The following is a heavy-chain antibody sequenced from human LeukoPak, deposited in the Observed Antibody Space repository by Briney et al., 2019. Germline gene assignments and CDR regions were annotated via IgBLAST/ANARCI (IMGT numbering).Heavy chain of an antibody. J-gene: IGHJ4*02. V-gene: IGHV1-69*13. CDR1: GGTFSSYA. Sequence: GASVKVSCKASGGTFSSYAISWVRQAPGQGLEWMGGIIPIFGTANYAQKFQGRVTITADESTSTAYMELSSLRSEDTAVYYCARDLSSTIFGVVWGQGTLVTVSS. CDR2: IIPIFGTA. CDR3: ARDLSSTIFGVV. D-gene: IGHD3-3*01.